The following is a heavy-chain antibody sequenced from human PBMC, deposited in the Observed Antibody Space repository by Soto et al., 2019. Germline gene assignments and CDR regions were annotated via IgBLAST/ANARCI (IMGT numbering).Heavy chain of an antibody. CDR3: ARTIGYDYALFDY. Sequence: PSETLSLTCTVSGGSISSYYWSWIRQPPGKGLEWIGYIYYSGSTNYNPSLKSRVTISVDTSKNQFSLKLSSVTAADTAVYYCARTIGYDYALFDYWGQGTLVTVSS. V-gene: IGHV4-59*08. CDR1: GGSISSYY. J-gene: IGHJ4*02. CDR2: IYYSGST. D-gene: IGHD5-12*01.